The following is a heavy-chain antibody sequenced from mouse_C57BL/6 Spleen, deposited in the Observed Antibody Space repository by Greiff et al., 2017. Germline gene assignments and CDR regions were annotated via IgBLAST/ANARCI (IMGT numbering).Heavy chain of an antibody. CDR1: GFSLTSYA. V-gene: IGHV2-9-1*01. CDR3: ARNPRNDYGSSGFYAMDY. CDR2: LWTGGGT. Sequence: VQLQESGPGLVAPSQSLSITCTVSGFSLTSYAISWVRQPPGKGLEWLGVLWTGGGTNYNSALKSRLSISKDNSKSQVFLKMNSLQTDDTARYCCARNPRNDYGSSGFYAMDYWGQGTSVTVSS. D-gene: IGHD1-1*01. J-gene: IGHJ4*01.